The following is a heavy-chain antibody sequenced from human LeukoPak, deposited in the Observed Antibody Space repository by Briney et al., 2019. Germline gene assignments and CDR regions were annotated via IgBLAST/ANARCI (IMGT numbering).Heavy chain of an antibody. J-gene: IGHJ1*01. CDR1: GGSIRSYY. CDR3: ARGFPDKVWGNSRPTAGYFQH. CDR2: FYYTGST. Sequence: SETLSLTCTVSGGSIRSYYWYWIRQPPGKGLEWIGYFYYTGSTNYNPSLERRVTMSVDTSKNQVFLKLTSVTAADTAVYYCARGFPDKVWGNSRPTAGYFQHWGQGTLVTVSS. V-gene: IGHV4-59*12. D-gene: IGHD3-16*01.